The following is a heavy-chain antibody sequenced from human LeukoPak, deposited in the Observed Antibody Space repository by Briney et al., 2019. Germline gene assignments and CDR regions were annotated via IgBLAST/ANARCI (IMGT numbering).Heavy chain of an antibody. D-gene: IGHD2-21*02. J-gene: IGHJ3*02. V-gene: IGHV3-21*01. CDR3: ARVHAYCGGDCYSAAFDI. CDR2: ISSSSSYI. CDR1: GFTFSSYS. Sequence: GGSLRLSCAASGFTFSSYSMNWVRQAPGKGLEWVSSISSSSSYIYYADSVKGRFTISRDNSKNTLYLQMNSLRVEDTAVYYCARVHAYCGGDCYSAAFDIWGQGTMVTVSS.